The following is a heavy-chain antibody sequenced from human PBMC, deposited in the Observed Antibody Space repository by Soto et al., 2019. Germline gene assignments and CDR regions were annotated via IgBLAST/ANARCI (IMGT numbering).Heavy chain of an antibody. J-gene: IGHJ6*02. V-gene: IGHV3-21*01. D-gene: IGHD2-2*01. CDR1: GFTFSSYS. Sequence: KPGGSLRLSCAASGFTFSSYSMNWVRQAPGKGLEWVSSISSSSSYIYYADSVKGRFTISRDNAKNSLYLQMNSLRAEDTAVYYCARDSVPASLYISIYYYGMDVWGQGTTVTVSS. CDR3: ARDSVPASLYISIYYYGMDV. CDR2: ISSSSSYI.